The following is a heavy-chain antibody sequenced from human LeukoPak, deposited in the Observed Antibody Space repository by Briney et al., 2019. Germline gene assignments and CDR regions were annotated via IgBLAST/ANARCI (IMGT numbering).Heavy chain of an antibody. CDR1: GGSFSGYY. CDR3: ARGNMIVVVISAFDI. Sequence: KPSETLSLTCAVYGGSFSGYYWSWIRQPPGKGLEWVAEINHSGSTNYNPSLKSRVTISVDTSKNQFSLKLSSVPAADTAVYYCARGNMIVVVISAFDIWGQGTMVTVSS. V-gene: IGHV4-34*01. CDR2: INHSGST. J-gene: IGHJ3*02. D-gene: IGHD3-22*01.